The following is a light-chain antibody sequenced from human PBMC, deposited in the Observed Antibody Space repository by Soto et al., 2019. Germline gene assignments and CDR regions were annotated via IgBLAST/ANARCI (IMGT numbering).Light chain of an antibody. CDR2: EVS. CDR3: SSXTXSXTX. J-gene: IGLJ3*02. Sequence: QSALTQPASVSGSPGQSITISCTGTSSDVGGYNYVSWYQQHPGKAPKLMIYEVSNRPSGVSNRFSGSKSGNTASLTISGLQAEDEADYYCSSXTXSXTXFGGX. V-gene: IGLV2-14*01. CDR1: SSDVGGYNY.